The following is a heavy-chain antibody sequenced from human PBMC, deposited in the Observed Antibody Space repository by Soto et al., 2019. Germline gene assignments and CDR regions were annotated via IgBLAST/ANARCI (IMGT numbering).Heavy chain of an antibody. J-gene: IGHJ4*02. CDR2: FDPEDGET. CDR1: GYTLTELS. V-gene: IGHV1-24*01. D-gene: IGHD1-26*01. Sequence: ASVKVSCKVSGYTLTELSMHWVRQAPGKGLEWMGGFDPEDGETIYAQKFQGRVTMTEDTSTDTAYMELSSLRSEDTAVYYCATVTFSGSAGWAPGGYWGQGTLVTVSS. CDR3: ATVTFSGSAGWAPGGY.